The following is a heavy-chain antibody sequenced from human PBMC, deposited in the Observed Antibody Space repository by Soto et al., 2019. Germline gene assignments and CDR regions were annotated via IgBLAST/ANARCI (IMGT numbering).Heavy chain of an antibody. D-gene: IGHD5-18*01. Sequence: GGSLRLSCTASGFTFGDYAMSWVRQAPGKGLEWVGFIRSKAYGGTTEYAASVKGRFTISRDDSKSIAYLQMNSLKTEDTAVYYCTRNPWIQLWFFDYWGQGTLVTVSS. CDR2: IRSKAYGGTT. CDR3: TRNPWIQLWFFDY. CDR1: GFTFGDYA. J-gene: IGHJ4*02. V-gene: IGHV3-49*04.